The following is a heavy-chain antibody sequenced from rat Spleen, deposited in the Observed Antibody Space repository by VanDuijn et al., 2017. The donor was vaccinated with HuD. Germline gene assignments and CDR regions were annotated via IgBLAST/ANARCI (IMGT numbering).Heavy chain of an antibody. J-gene: IGHJ3*01. V-gene: IGHV2-13*01. CDR3: TIHPRY. CDR1: GFSLSNYG. Sequence: QVQLKESGPGLVQPSQTLSLTCTVSGFSLSNYGVIWVRQPPGKGLEWMGVIWGNGNANYNSALISRLSISRDTSKNQVFLKMNSLQTDDTGTYYCTIHPRYWGQGTLVTVSS. CDR2: IWGNGNA. D-gene: IGHD3-1*01.